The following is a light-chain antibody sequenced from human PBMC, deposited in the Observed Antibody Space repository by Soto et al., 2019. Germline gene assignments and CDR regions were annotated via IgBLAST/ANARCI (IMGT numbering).Light chain of an antibody. J-gene: IGKJ1*01. CDR3: LQDYAYPRT. V-gene: IGKV1-6*01. Sequence: AIQMTQSPASLSAFVGDRVTITCRANQGIRNDVAWYQQKPGRAPKLLIYAASYLQSGVPSRFSGSGSGTDFILTISSLQPEDFATYYCLQDYAYPRTFGQGTKVDIK. CDR1: QGIRND. CDR2: AAS.